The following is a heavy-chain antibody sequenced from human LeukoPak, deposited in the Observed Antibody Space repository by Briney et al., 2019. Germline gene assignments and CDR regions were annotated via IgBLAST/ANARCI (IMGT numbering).Heavy chain of an antibody. D-gene: IGHD6-13*01. Sequence: GASVKVSCKASGYTFTGYYMHWVRQAPGQGLEWMGWINPNSGGTNYAQKFQGRVTMTRDTSISTAYMELSRLRSDDTAVYYCARVGHYSSSWYLPYYYYYMDVWGKGATVTVSS. V-gene: IGHV1-2*02. CDR2: INPNSGGT. CDR3: ARVGHYSSSWYLPYYYYYMDV. J-gene: IGHJ6*03. CDR1: GYTFTGYY.